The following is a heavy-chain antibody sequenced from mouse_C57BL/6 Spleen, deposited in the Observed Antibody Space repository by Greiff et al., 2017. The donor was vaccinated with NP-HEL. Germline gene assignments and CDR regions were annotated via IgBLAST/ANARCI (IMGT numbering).Heavy chain of an antibody. CDR1: GYTFTSYW. Sequence: QVQLQQPGAELVKPGASVKLSCKASGYTFTSYWMQWVKQRPGQGLEWIGEIDPSDSYTNYNQKFKGKATLTVDTSSSTAYMQLSSLTSEDSAVYYCASYYYGSTYWGQGTLVTVSA. D-gene: IGHD1-1*01. CDR2: IDPSDSYT. CDR3: ASYYYGSTY. J-gene: IGHJ3*01. V-gene: IGHV1-50*01.